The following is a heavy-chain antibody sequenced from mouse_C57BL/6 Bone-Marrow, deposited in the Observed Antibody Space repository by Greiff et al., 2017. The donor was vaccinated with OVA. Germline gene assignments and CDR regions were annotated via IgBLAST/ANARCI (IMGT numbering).Heavy chain of an antibody. V-gene: IGHV1-81*01. J-gene: IGHJ3*01. Sequence: QVQLKESGAELARPGASVKLSCKASGYTFTSYGISWVKQRTGQGLEWIGEIYPRSGHTYYNEKFKSKATLTVDKSSSTAYMQLSSLTSEDSAVYYCARSLYYGSSAWFAYWGQGTLVTVSA. D-gene: IGHD1-1*01. CDR1: GYTFTSYG. CDR3: ARSLYYGSSAWFAY. CDR2: IYPRSGHT.